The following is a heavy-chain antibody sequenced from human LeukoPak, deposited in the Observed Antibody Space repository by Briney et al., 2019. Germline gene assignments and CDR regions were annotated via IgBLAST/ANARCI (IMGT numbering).Heavy chain of an antibody. CDR3: ARDWAVAGPGFYDY. CDR2: IQYDGSNR. V-gene: IGHV3-30*02. CDR1: GFTFSNFG. D-gene: IGHD6-19*01. Sequence: GGSLRLSCAASGFTFSNFGVHWVRQAPGKGLEWVAFIQYDGSNRYVDSVKGRFTVSRDNSMNTVYLQMNSLRAEDTAIYYCARDWAVAGPGFYDYWGQGTLVTVSS. J-gene: IGHJ4*02.